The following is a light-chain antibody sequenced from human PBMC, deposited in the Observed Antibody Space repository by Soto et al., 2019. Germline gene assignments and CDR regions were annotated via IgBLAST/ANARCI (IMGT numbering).Light chain of an antibody. V-gene: IGKV3-20*01. Sequence: EIVLTQSPDTLSLSPGERATLSCRASQIVSSSYLAWYQQKPGQAPMLLIYGASHRATGIPDRFSGSGSGTDFTLTISRLEPEDFVVYYCQQDGSSPQTFGQGTKVEIK. CDR3: QQDGSSPQT. CDR2: GAS. J-gene: IGKJ1*01. CDR1: QIVSSSY.